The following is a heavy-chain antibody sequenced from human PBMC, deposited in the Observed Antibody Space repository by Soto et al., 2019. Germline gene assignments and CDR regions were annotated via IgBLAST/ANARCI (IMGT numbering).Heavy chain of an antibody. J-gene: IGHJ5*02. CDR3: ARVNRYGSGVS. CDR2: IYYSGST. D-gene: IGHD3-10*01. CDR1: GDSISSYY. V-gene: IGHV4-59*01. Sequence: PSETLSLTCTVSGDSISSYYWSWIRQPPGKGLEWIGYIYYSGSTNYNPSLKSRVTISVDTSKNQFSLKFSSVTAADTAVYYCARVNRYGSGVSWGQGTLVTVS.